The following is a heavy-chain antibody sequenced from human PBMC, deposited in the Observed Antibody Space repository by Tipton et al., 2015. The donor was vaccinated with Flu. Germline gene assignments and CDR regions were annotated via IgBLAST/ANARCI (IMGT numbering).Heavy chain of an antibody. D-gene: IGHD4-11*01. CDR2: IYTNANT. CDR3: ARRDYSNYVSDPKNWFDS. Sequence: TLSLTCTVSGGSITRGSYYYNWIRQAAGKGLEWIGRIYTNANTNYKPSLKSRVTISIDRSKNQFSLRLSSVTAADTAVYYCARRDYSNYVSDPKNWFDSWGQGTLVTVSS. J-gene: IGHJ5*01. CDR1: GGSITRGSYY. V-gene: IGHV4-61*02.